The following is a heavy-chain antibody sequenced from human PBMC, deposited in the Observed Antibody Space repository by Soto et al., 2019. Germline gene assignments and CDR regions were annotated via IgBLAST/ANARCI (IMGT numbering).Heavy chain of an antibody. Sequence: GGSLRLSCAASGFPFSSYAMNWVRQAPGKGLEWVSTISGRGGNTYNADSVKGRFTISRDNSENTVYLQMNSLRVEDTAVYYCAKGTYSDFDYWGQGTLVTVSS. V-gene: IGHV3-23*01. CDR1: GFPFSSYA. CDR2: ISGRGGNT. CDR3: AKGTYSDFDY. J-gene: IGHJ4*02. D-gene: IGHD4-4*01.